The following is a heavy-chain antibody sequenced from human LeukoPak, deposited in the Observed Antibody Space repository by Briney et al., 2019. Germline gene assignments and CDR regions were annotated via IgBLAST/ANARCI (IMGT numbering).Heavy chain of an antibody. V-gene: IGHV3-11*03. CDR2: FSSSATYT. CDR1: GFSFSDYY. CDR3: ARSFYDFLNGPYEEAFDM. J-gene: IGHJ3*02. D-gene: IGHD3-3*01. Sequence: GESLKISCAASGFSFSDYYMNWIRQAPGKGLEWVSYFSSSATYTDYAESVKGRFTVSRDNAKNSLYLQMNSLRAEDTAVYYCARSFYDFLNGPYEEAFDMWGQGTMVTVSS.